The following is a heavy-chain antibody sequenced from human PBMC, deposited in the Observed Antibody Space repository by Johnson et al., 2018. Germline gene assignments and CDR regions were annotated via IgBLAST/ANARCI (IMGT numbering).Heavy chain of an antibody. J-gene: IGHJ4*02. Sequence: VQLVQSGGGVVKPGGSXRLSCAASGFVLSSYNMNWVRQSPGKGLEWISSISTNSRSTYYAESVKGRFTISRDNIKSSLYLQMTSLRTEDTAIYYCARERWGERSDFDYWGQGTLVTVSS. D-gene: IGHD3-10*01. CDR2: ISTNSRST. V-gene: IGHV3-21*01. CDR3: ARERWGERSDFDY. CDR1: GFVLSSYN.